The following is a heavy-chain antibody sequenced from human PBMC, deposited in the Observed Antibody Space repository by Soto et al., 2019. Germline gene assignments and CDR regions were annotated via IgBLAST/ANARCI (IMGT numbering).Heavy chain of an antibody. CDR2: MNPNSGNT. Sequence: ASVKVSCKASGYTFTIYDINWVRQTTGQGLEWMGWMNPNSGNTGYAQKFQGRVTMTRNTSISTAYMELSSLRSEDTAVYYCARGTAMVTRYYYYYYMDVWGKGTTVTVSS. CDR3: ARGTAMVTRYYYYYYMDV. CDR1: GYTFTIYD. D-gene: IGHD5-18*01. J-gene: IGHJ6*03. V-gene: IGHV1-8*01.